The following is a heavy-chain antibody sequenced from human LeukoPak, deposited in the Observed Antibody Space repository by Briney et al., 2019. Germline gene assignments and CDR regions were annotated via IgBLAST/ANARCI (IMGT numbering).Heavy chain of an antibody. Sequence: PGGSLRLSCAASGFTVNTYDMHWVCQAPGGGPEWIAYFGISGTIYYADSVRGRFTISRDNAKNSLFLQTNSLRVDDTAIYYCAGYGVYPYWGQGTPVTVSS. CDR2: FGISGTI. D-gene: IGHD4-17*01. J-gene: IGHJ4*02. V-gene: IGHV3-48*01. CDR1: GFTVNTYD. CDR3: AGYGVYPY.